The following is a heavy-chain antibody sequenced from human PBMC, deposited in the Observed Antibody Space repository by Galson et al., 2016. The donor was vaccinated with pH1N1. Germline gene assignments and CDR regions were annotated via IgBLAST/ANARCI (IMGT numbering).Heavy chain of an antibody. CDR3: ARGRVPIFGVIKYYGMDV. CDR2: IIPIFGTP. D-gene: IGHD3-3*01. CDR1: GGTISEYA. J-gene: IGHJ6*02. V-gene: IGHV1-69*06. Sequence: SVKVSCKASGGTISEYAISWVRQAPGQGLEWMGGIIPIFGTPNYAQNFRGRLKITADKSTSTVYLEKKSLTPDDTAVYYCARGRVPIFGVIKYYGMDVWGQGTTATVSS.